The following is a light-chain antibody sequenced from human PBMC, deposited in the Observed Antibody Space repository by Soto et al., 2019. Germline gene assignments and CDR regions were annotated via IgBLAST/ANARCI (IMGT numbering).Light chain of an antibody. CDR2: DAS. J-gene: IGKJ1*01. V-gene: IGKV3-20*01. CDR1: QSVTSAY. CDR3: QQYGTSPWT. Sequence: EIVLTQSPVTLSLSPGQRATLSCRASQSVTSAYLAWYQQKVGQAPRLLIYDASSRANGIPDRFSGSGSGTDFTLTISSLEPEDFAVYHCQQYGTSPWTFGQGTKVEIK.